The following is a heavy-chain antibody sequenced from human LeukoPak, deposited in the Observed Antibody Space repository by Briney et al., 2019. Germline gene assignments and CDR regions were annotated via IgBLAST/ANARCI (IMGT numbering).Heavy chain of an antibody. D-gene: IGHD2-8*02. J-gene: IGHJ4*02. V-gene: IGHV4-4*02. CDR1: GVSISSSHW. CDR3: TRSWGWWSLDY. Sequence: SETLSLTCTVSGVSISSSHWWNWFRQAPGKGLDWVGEISHAGRSKYNPSLKNRVTISKDNSKNQFSLTLKSVTAADTATYYCTRSWGWWSLDYWGLGALVIVSS. CDR2: ISHAGRS.